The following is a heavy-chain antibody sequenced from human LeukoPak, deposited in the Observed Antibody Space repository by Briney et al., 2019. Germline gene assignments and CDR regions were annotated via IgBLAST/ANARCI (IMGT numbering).Heavy chain of an antibody. CDR3: ARGTSRITIFGVVLDP. V-gene: IGHV1-46*01. CDR1: GHTFTSYY. Sequence: ASVKVSCKASGHTFTSYYMHWVRQAPGQGLEWMGIINPSGGSTSYAQKFQGRVTMTRDMSTSTVYMDLSSLRSEDTAVYYCARGTSRITIFGVVLDPWGQGTLVTVSS. J-gene: IGHJ5*02. CDR2: INPSGGST. D-gene: IGHD3-3*01.